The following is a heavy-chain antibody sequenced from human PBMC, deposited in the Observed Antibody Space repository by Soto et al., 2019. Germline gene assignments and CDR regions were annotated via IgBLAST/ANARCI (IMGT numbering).Heavy chain of an antibody. D-gene: IGHD1-26*01. CDR2: ISDSGGST. V-gene: IGHV3-23*01. CDR3: AKDSEAVVGATTWAPFDY. J-gene: IGHJ4*02. CDR1: GFTFSSYA. Sequence: GGSLRLSCAASGFTFSSYAMSWVRQAQGKGLEWVSAISDSGGSTYYADSVKGQFTISRDNSKNTLYLQMNSLRAEDTAVYYCAKDSEAVVGATTWAPFDYWGQGTLVTVSS.